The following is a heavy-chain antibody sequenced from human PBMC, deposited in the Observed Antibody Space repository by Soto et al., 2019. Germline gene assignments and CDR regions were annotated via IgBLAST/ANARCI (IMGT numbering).Heavy chain of an antibody. V-gene: IGHV2-26*01. CDR2: IFSNDEK. D-gene: IGHD1-26*01. Sequence: QVTLKESGPVLVKPTETLTLTCTVSGFSLSNARMGVTWIRQPPGKALEWLAHIFSNDEKSYSTSLKSRLTTSKDTSKSQVVLTMTNMDPVNTATYYCARHGRGVGARPLDYWGQGTLVTVSS. CDR1: GFSLSNARMG. CDR3: ARHGRGVGARPLDY. J-gene: IGHJ4*02.